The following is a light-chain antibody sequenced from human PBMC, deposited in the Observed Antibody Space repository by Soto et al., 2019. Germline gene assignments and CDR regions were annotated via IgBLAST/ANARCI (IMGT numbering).Light chain of an antibody. CDR3: SSYTSSSTLV. Sequence: QSVLTQPASVSGSPGQSITISCTGTSSDVGGYNYVSWYQQHPGKAPKLMIYDVSNRPSGVSNRFSGSKSDNTASLTSSGLQAEDEADYYCSSYTSSSTLVFGGGTKLTVL. CDR1: SSDVGGYNY. CDR2: DVS. J-gene: IGLJ2*01. V-gene: IGLV2-14*01.